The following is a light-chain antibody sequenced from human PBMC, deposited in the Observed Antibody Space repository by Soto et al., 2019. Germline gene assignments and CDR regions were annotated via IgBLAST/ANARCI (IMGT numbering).Light chain of an antibody. CDR1: QSVDTW. CDR3: QHYNDYSRV. J-gene: IGKJ1*01. CDR2: RAS. Sequence: DIQMTQSPSTLSASIGDTVTITCRTSQSVDTWLAWYQHKAGKAPKLLIYRASSLATGVPSRFSGSGSGTAFTLTITSLQPDDFGTYYCQHYNDYSRVFGQGTQVEIK. V-gene: IGKV1-5*03.